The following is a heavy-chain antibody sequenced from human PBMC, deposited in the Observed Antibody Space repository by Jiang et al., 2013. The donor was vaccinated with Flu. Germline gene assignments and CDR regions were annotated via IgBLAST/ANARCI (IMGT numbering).Heavy chain of an antibody. CDR2: IDPSDSYT. V-gene: IGHV5-10-1*01. D-gene: IGHD6-19*01. J-gene: IGHJ4*02. Sequence: GAEVKKPGESLRISCKGSGYSFTSYWISWVRQMPGKGLEWMGRIDPSDSYTDYSPSFQGHVTISSDKSIYTAYLQWSSLKASDTAMYYCARHLDSSGWYFWHYWGQGNPGPPSPQ. CDR3: ARHLDSSGWYFWHY. CDR1: GYSFTSYW.